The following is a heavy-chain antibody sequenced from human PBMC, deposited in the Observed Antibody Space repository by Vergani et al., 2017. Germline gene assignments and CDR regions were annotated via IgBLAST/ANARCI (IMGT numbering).Heavy chain of an antibody. CDR3: ARCGYYYVEGWFDP. Sequence: QVQLVQSGAEVKKPGASVKVSCKASGYTFTSYAMHWVRQAPGQRLEWMGWINTGNGNTKYSQKFQGRVTITRDTSASTAYMELSSLRSDDTAVYYCARCGYYYVEGWFDPWGQGTLVTVSS. CDR1: GYTFTSYA. CDR2: INTGNGNT. J-gene: IGHJ5*02. V-gene: IGHV1-3*04. D-gene: IGHD3-22*01.